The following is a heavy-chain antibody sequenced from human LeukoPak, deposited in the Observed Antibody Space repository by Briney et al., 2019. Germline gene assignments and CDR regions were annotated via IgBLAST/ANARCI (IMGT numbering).Heavy chain of an antibody. CDR1: GYTFTSYA. CDR2: INTNTGNP. V-gene: IGHV7-4-1*02. Sequence: GASVKVSCKASGYTFTSYAMNWVRQAPGQGLEWMGWINTNTGNPTYAQGFTGRFVFSLDTSVSTAYLQISSLKAEGTAVYYCARDSQYQLLRGWFDPWGQGTLVTVSS. D-gene: IGHD2-2*01. CDR3: ARDSQYQLLRGWFDP. J-gene: IGHJ5*02.